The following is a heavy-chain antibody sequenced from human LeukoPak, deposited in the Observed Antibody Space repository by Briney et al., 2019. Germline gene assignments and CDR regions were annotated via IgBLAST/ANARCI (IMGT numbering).Heavy chain of an antibody. CDR3: AKPWYSGPEDY. D-gene: IGHD6-13*01. V-gene: IGHV3-23*01. CDR2: ISNSGDST. Sequence: GGSLRLSCAASGLTFSGYVMSWVRQAPGKGLGWVSAISNSGDSTYYADSVKGRFVISRDNSINTLYLQMNSLTAEDTALYYCAKPWYSGPEDYWGQGALVTVSS. CDR1: GLTFSGYV. J-gene: IGHJ4*02.